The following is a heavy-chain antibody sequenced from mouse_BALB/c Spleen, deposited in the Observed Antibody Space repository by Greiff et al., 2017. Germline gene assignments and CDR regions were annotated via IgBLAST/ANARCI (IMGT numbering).Heavy chain of an antibody. Sequence: DVQLQESGPGLVKPSQSLSLTCSVTGYSITSGYYWNWIRQFPGNKLEWMGYISYDGSNNYNPSLKNRISITRDTSKNQFFLKLNSVTTEDTATYYCAKTGLDWYFDVWGAGTTVTVSS. CDR1: GYSITSGYY. CDR2: ISYDGSN. V-gene: IGHV3-6*02. CDR3: AKTGLDWYFDV. D-gene: IGHD4-1*01. J-gene: IGHJ1*01.